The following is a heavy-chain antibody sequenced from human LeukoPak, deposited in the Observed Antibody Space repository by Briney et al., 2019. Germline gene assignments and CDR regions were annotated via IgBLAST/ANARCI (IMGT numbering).Heavy chain of an antibody. V-gene: IGHV1-69*10. CDR3: ARRDYDFWSGYYTGMGYYMDV. CDR1: GGTFSSYA. J-gene: IGHJ6*03. CDR2: IIPILGIA. Sequence: SVKVSCKASGGTFSSYAISWVRQAPGQGLEWMGGIIPILGIANYAQKFQGRVTITADESTSTAYMELSSLRSEDTAVYYCARRDYDFWSGYYTGMGYYMDVWGKGTTVTVSS. D-gene: IGHD3-3*01.